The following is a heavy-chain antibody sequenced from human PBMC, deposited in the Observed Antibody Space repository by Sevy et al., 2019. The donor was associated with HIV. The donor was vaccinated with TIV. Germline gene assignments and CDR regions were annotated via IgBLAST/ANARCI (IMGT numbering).Heavy chain of an antibody. CDR1: GFNFRNYS. V-gene: IGHV3-48*02. J-gene: IGHJ4*02. Sequence: GGSLRLSCAASGFNFRNYSMTWVRQALGKGLDWVSYISSGSGTIHYADSVKDRFTISRDNAKNSLFLQMNSLRDEDTAIYYCARPYCSGDDCYSELDYWGQGILVTVSS. CDR3: ARPYCSGDDCYSELDY. CDR2: ISSGSGTI. D-gene: IGHD2-15*01.